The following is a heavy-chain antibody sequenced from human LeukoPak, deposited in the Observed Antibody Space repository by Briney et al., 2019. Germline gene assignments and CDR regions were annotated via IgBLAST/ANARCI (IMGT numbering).Heavy chain of an antibody. D-gene: IGHD3-22*01. CDR3: VRDYDSSGPTKNYFDF. V-gene: IGHV1-69*06. CDR2: IIPIFDTA. CDR1: GGTFSSYA. Sequence: SVKVSCKASGGTFSSYALSWVRRAPGRGLEWMGRIIPIFDTADYTQRFQGRVTFTADKSTGTAFMELSSLRSEDTATYYCVRDYDSSGPTKNYFDFWGQGTLVTVSS. J-gene: IGHJ4*02.